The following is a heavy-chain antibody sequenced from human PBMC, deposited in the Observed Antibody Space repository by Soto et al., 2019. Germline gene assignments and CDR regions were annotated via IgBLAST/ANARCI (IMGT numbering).Heavy chain of an antibody. Sequence: EVQLVESGGGLVQPGGSLRLSCAASGFTFSSYSMNWVRQAPGKGLEWVSYISSSSSTIYYADSVKGRFTISRDNAKNSLYLQMNSLRAEDMAVYYCARDYPEYSSFTYYYYYYMDVWGKGSTVTVSS. D-gene: IGHD6-6*01. J-gene: IGHJ6*03. V-gene: IGHV3-48*01. CDR3: ARDYPEYSSFTYYYYYYMDV. CDR2: ISSSSSTI. CDR1: GFTFSSYS.